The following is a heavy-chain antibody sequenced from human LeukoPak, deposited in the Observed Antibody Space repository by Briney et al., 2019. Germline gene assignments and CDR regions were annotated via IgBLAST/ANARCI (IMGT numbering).Heavy chain of an antibody. J-gene: IGHJ4*02. CDR1: GFTFSSYW. Sequence: GGSLRLSCAASGFTFSSYWMTWVRQAPGKGLEWVSAISGSGGSTYYADSVKGRFTISRDNSKNTLYLQMNSLRAEDTAVYYCAKGGGSGYDFWSGYYPQTPFDYWGQGTLVSVSS. CDR3: AKGGGSGYDFWSGYYPQTPFDY. V-gene: IGHV3-23*01. CDR2: ISGSGGST. D-gene: IGHD3-3*01.